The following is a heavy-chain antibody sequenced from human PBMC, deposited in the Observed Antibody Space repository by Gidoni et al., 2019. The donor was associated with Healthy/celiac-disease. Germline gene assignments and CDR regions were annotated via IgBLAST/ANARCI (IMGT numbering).Heavy chain of an antibody. CDR3: ARDRGYCTGGVCRGTPGEGGY. CDR1: GFPFSSYS. V-gene: IGHV3-48*01. Sequence: EVPLVESGGGLVQPGGSLILSCAASGFPFSSYSITWVRQAPGKGLEWVSYIRSSSSTRYYADSVKGRFTISRDNDKNSLYLQMNSLRAEDTAVYYCARDRGYCTGGVCRGTPGEGGYWGQGTLVTVSS. D-gene: IGHD2-8*02. CDR2: IRSSSSTR. J-gene: IGHJ4*02.